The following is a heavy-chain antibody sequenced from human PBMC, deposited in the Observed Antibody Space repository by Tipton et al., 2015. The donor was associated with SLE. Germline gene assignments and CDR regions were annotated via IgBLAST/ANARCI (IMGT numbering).Heavy chain of an antibody. D-gene: IGHD1-26*01. Sequence: TLSLTCTVSGDSISSSNYYWGWIRQPPGKGLEWIGSIYYSGSTFYNPSLKRRVTISVDTSKNKFSMKLSSVTAADTAVYYCARQALMGWEAFDIWGQGAVVTVSA. J-gene: IGHJ3*02. V-gene: IGHV4-39*01. CDR2: IYYSGST. CDR1: GDSISSSNYY. CDR3: ARQALMGWEAFDI.